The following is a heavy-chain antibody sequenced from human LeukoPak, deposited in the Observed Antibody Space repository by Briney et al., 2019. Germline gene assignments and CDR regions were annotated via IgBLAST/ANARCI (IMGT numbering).Heavy chain of an antibody. D-gene: IGHD3-16*02. CDR3: ARYDVWGSYRAFDY. Sequence: SETLSLTCTVSGGSISSYYWSWIRQPPGKGLEWIGYIYYSGSTNYNPSLKSRVTISVDTSRNQFSLKLSSVTAADTAVYYCARYDVWGSYRAFDYWGQGTLVTVFS. CDR1: GGSISSYY. J-gene: IGHJ4*02. CDR2: IYYSGST. V-gene: IGHV4-59*08.